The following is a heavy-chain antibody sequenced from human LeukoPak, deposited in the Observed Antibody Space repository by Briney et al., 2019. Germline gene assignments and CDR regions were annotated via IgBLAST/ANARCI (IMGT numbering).Heavy chain of an antibody. D-gene: IGHD6-19*01. J-gene: IGHJ5*02. CDR2: ISAYNGNT. V-gene: IGHV1-18*01. Sequence: GASMKVSCKASGYTFTSYGISWVRQAPGQGLEWMGWISAYNGNTNYAQKFQGRVTITADKSTSTAYMELSSLRSEDTAVYYCAKGYSSGWFDPWGQGTLVTVSS. CDR1: GYTFTSYG. CDR3: AKGYSSGWFDP.